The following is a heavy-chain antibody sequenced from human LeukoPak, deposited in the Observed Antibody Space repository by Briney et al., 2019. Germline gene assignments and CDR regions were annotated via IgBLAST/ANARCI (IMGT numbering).Heavy chain of an antibody. CDR1: GYTFTGYY. D-gene: IGHD3-10*01. CDR2: INPNSGGT. J-gene: IGHJ5*02. Sequence: ASVKVSCKASGYTFTGYYMHWVRQAPGQGLEWMGWINPNSGGTNYAQKFQGRVTMTRDTSISTAYMELSRLRSDDTAVYYCARAGGLWFGETLNWFDPWGQGTLVTVSS. CDR3: ARAGGLWFGETLNWFDP. V-gene: IGHV1-2*02.